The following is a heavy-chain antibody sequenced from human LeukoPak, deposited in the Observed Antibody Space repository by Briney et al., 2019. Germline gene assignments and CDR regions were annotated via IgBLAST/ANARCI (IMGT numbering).Heavy chain of an antibody. Sequence: GGSLRLSCAASGNYWMHWVRQAPGKGLVWVSHINSDGSWTSYADSVKGRFTISIDNAKNTVYLQMNNLRAEDTAVYYCVSFYEAYWGRGTLVTVPS. CDR3: VSFYEAY. CDR2: INSDGSWT. J-gene: IGHJ4*02. D-gene: IGHD2/OR15-2a*01. CDR1: GNYW. V-gene: IGHV3-74*01.